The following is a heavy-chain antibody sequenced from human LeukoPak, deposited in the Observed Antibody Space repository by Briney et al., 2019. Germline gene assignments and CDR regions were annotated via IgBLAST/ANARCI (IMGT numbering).Heavy chain of an antibody. D-gene: IGHD3-3*01. CDR1: AGSIKNYF. CDR3: ARDGGGFLEWLWPPYYYYGMDV. V-gene: IGHV4-59*01. J-gene: IGHJ6*02. CDR2: IYYSGST. Sequence: PSETLSLTYTVSAGSIKNYFWSWIRQPPGKGLEWVGYIYYSGSTNYNPSLKSRVTISVDTSKNQFSLKLSSVTAADTAVYYCARDGGGFLEWLWPPYYYYGMDVWGQGTTVTVSS.